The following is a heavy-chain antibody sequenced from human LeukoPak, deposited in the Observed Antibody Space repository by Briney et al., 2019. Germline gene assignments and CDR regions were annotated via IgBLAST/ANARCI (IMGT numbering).Heavy chain of an antibody. J-gene: IGHJ4*02. V-gene: IGHV4-59*01. CDR3: AAGRGIAAPLDY. CDR1: GGSISNYY. CDR2: IFYTGST. D-gene: IGHD6-13*01. Sequence: PSETLSLTCTVSGGSISNYYWNWIRQPPGKGLEWIGYIFYTGSTNYNPSLKSRVTTSIDTSKNQFSLKLNSVTAADTAVFYCAAGRGIAAPLDYWGQGILVTVSS.